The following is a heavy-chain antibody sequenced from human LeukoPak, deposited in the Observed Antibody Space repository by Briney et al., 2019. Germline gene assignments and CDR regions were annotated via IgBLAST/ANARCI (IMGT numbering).Heavy chain of an antibody. CDR3: ARQEYSGYDSANWFDP. CDR2: IYYSGST. Sequence: PSQTLSLTCTVSGGSISSGDYYWSWIRQPPGKGLEWIGYIYYSGSTYYNPSLKSRFTISVDTSKNQFSLKLGSVTAADTAVYYCARQEYSGYDSANWFDPWGQGTLVTVSS. CDR1: GGSISSGDYY. D-gene: IGHD5-12*01. V-gene: IGHV4-30-4*01. J-gene: IGHJ5*02.